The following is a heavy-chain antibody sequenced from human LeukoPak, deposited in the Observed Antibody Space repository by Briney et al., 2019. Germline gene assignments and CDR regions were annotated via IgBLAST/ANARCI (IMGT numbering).Heavy chain of an antibody. CDR2: IYYSGST. CDR3: ARDLSIAGQEAFDI. J-gene: IGHJ3*02. CDR1: GGSISSSSYY. V-gene: IGHV4-39*07. D-gene: IGHD6-6*01. Sequence: SETLSLTCTVSGGSISSSSYYWGWIRQPPGKGLEWIGSIYYSGSTYYNPSLKSRVTISVDTSKNQFSLKLSSVTAADTAVYYCARDLSIAGQEAFDIWGQGTMVTVSS.